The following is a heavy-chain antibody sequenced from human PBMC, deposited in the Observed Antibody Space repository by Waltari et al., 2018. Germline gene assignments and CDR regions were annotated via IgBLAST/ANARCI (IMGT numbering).Heavy chain of an antibody. CDR2: ICSNDEK. CDR1: GFSLSNARMG. D-gene: IGHD3-9*01. V-gene: IGHV2-26*01. J-gene: IGHJ4*02. Sequence: QVTLTESGPVLVKPTETLTLTCTVSGFSLSNARMGVSWIRQPPGREREWVGHICSNDEKSYSTSLKSRVTISKDTSKSQVVRTMTNMDPVDTATYYGARIPVRYFEWSPEYYFDYWGQGTLVTVCS. CDR3: ARIPVRYFEWSPEYYFDY.